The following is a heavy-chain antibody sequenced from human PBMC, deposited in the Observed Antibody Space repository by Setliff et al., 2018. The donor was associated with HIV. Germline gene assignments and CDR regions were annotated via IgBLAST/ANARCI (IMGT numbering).Heavy chain of an antibody. CDR2: IYYSGST. CDR3: ARLLVAGMLFDY. CDR1: GDSISSSIYY. V-gene: IGHV4-39*01. J-gene: IGHJ4*02. Sequence: SETLSLTCTVSGDSISSSIYYWGWIRQPPGKGLECIGNIYYSGSTSYNPSLKSRVTISVDTSKNQFSLKLSSVTAADTAVYYCARLLVAGMLFDYWGQGTLVTVSS. D-gene: IGHD2-15*01.